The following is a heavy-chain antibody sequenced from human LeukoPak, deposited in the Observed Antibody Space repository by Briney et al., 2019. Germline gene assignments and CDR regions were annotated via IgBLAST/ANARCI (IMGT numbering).Heavy chain of an antibody. CDR2: INPSGSST. V-gene: IGHV1-46*01. Sequence: ASVKVSCKASGGTFSSYAISWVRQAPGQGLEWMGIINPSGSSTTYAQKFQGRVTMTRDTSTSTVYMELSSLRSEDTAVYYCARTSGRTFDYWGQGTQVTVSS. J-gene: IGHJ4*02. CDR3: ARTSGRTFDY. CDR1: GGTFSSYA.